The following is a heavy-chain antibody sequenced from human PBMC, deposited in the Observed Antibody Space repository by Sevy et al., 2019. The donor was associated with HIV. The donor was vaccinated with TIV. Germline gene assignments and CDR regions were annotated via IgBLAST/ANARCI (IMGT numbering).Heavy chain of an antibody. Sequence: GGSLRLSCAASGFTFSSYPMHWVRQAPGKGLEWVAVISYDGSNKYYADSVKGRFTISRDNSKNTLYLQMNSLRAEDTAVYYCARGSFYYGSGSSHAFDIWGQGTMVTVSS. D-gene: IGHD3-10*01. V-gene: IGHV3-30*04. CDR1: GFTFSSYP. CDR3: ARGSFYYGSGSSHAFDI. CDR2: ISYDGSNK. J-gene: IGHJ3*02.